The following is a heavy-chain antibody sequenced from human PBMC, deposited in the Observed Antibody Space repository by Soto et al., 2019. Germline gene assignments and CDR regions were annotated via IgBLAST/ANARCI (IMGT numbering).Heavy chain of an antibody. V-gene: IGHV1-69*13. J-gene: IGHJ4*02. CDR2: IIPIFGTA. CDR3: ARAGAIQLWPIDS. CDR1: GGTFGSYA. Sequence: SVKVSCKASGGTFGSYAISWVRQAPGQGLEWMGGIIPIFGTANYAQKFQGRVTITADESTSTAYMELSSLRSEDTAVYYCARAGAIQLWPIDSWGQGTLVTVSS. D-gene: IGHD5-18*01.